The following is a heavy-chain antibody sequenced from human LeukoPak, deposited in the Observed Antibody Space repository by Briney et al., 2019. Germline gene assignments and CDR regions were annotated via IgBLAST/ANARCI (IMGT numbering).Heavy chain of an antibody. D-gene: IGHD6-19*01. J-gene: IGHJ4*02. Sequence: GGSLRLSCEGSGFTFNNYIINWVRQAPGKGLEWVSYISSSGSTIYYADSVKGRFTISRDNSKNTLYLQMNSLRAEDTAVYYCARDRAAVAGTLDYWGQGTLVTVSS. V-gene: IGHV3-48*01. CDR1: GFTFNNYI. CDR2: ISSSGSTI. CDR3: ARDRAAVAGTLDY.